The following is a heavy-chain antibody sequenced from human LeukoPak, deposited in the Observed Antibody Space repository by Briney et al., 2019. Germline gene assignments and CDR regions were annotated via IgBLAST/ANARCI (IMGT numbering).Heavy chain of an antibody. D-gene: IGHD6-19*01. J-gene: IGHJ4*02. V-gene: IGHV3-30*18. Sequence: GRPLRLSCAASGFTFSSYGMHWVRQAPGKGLEWVAVISYDGSNKYYADSVKGRFTISRDNSKNTLYLQMNSLRAEDTAVYYCAKERRGWAFDYWGQGTPVTVSS. CDR2: ISYDGSNK. CDR1: GFTFSSYG. CDR3: AKERRGWAFDY.